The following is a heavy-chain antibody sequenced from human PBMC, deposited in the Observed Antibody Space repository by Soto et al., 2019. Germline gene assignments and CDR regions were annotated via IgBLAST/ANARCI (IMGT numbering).Heavy chain of an antibody. V-gene: IGHV2-5*02. CDR2: IFWDDDK. J-gene: IGHJ4*02. Sequence: QITLKESGPTLVKPTQTRTLTCTFSGFSLTETGMGVGWIRQPPGKALEWLALIFWDDDKRYSPSLKRGLTISKDASKNQVVLTKTNVDAVDTATYFCAHRRSGYFDSWGQGTLVTVSS. CDR1: GFSLTETGMG. CDR3: AHRRSGYFDS.